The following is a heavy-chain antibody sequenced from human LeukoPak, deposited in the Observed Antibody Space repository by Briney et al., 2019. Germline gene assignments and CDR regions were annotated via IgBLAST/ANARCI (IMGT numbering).Heavy chain of an antibody. Sequence: SVKVSCKASGGTFNSYAIRWVRQAPGQGLEWMGRIIPILGIANYAQKFQGRVTITADKSTSTAYMELSSLRSEDTTVYYCARDRYGYYSGWYFDLWGRGTLVTVSS. V-gene: IGHV1-69*04. CDR3: ARDRYGYYSGWYFDL. CDR2: IIPILGIA. D-gene: IGHD4-17*01. J-gene: IGHJ2*01. CDR1: GGTFNSYA.